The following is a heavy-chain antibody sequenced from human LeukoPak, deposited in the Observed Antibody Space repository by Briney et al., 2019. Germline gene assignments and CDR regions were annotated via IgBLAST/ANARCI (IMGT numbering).Heavy chain of an antibody. Sequence: GGSLRLSCAASGFTFSSYSMNWVRQAPGKGLEWVSYISSSSSTIYYADSVKGRFTISRDNAKNSLYLQMNSLRDEDTAVYYCARVADYYGSGSPFDYWGQGTLVTVSS. CDR2: ISSSSSTI. D-gene: IGHD3-10*01. CDR3: ARVADYYGSGSPFDY. J-gene: IGHJ4*02. V-gene: IGHV3-48*02. CDR1: GFTFSSYS.